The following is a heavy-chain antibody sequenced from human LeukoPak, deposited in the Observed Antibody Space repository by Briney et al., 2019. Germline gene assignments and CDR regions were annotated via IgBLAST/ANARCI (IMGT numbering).Heavy chain of an antibody. V-gene: IGHV3-48*02. CDR2: ISDSSSIT. CDR3: ARGRYTYGSGECLDY. Sequence: GGSLRLSCAASGFTFSSFGMNWVRQAPGKGLEWVSYISDSSSITYYADSVKGRFTISRDNAKNSLSLQLNSLRDEDTAVYYCARGRYTYGSGECLDYWGQGTLVTVSS. D-gene: IGHD5-18*01. CDR1: GFTFSSFG. J-gene: IGHJ4*02.